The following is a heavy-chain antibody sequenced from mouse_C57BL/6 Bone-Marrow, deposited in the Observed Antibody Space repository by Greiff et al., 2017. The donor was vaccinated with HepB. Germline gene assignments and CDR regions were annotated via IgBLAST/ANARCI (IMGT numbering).Heavy chain of an antibody. V-gene: IGHV5-6*01. Sequence: EVQLVESGGDLVKPGGSLKLSCAASGFTFSSYGMSWVRQTPDKRLEWVATISSGGSYTYYHDSVKGRFTISRDNAKNTLYLQLSSLKSEDTAMYYCARHPYYGSSYWYFDVWGTGTTVTVSS. CDR1: GFTFSSYG. CDR3: ARHPYYGSSYWYFDV. D-gene: IGHD1-1*01. J-gene: IGHJ1*03. CDR2: ISSGGSYT.